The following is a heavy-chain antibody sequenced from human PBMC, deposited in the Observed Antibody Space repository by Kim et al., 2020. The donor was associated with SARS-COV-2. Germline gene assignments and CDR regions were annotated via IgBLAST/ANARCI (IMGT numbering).Heavy chain of an antibody. J-gene: IGHJ3*02. CDR3: ARAVGPSRAFDI. D-gene: IGHD1-26*01. CDR2: INHSGST. Sequence: SETLSLTCAVYGGSFSGYYWSWIRQPPGKGLEWIGEINHSGSTNYNPSLKSRVTISVDTSKNQFSLKLSSVTAADTAVYYCARAVGPSRAFDIWGQGTMVTVSS. CDR1: GGSFSGYY. V-gene: IGHV4-34*01.